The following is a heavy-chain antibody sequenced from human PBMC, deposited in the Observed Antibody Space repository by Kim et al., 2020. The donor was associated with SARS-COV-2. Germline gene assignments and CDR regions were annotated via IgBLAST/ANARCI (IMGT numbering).Heavy chain of an antibody. J-gene: IGHJ4*02. D-gene: IGHD6-13*01. CDR2: IKQDGSEK. Sequence: GGSLRLSCAAFGFTFSPYWMSWVRQAPGKGLEWVANIKQDGSEKYYVDSVKGRFTISRDNAKNSLYLQMNSLRADDTAVYYCAIGGSQQLAYWGQGTLVTVSS. CDR3: AIGGSQQLAY. CDR1: GFTFSPYW. V-gene: IGHV3-7*01.